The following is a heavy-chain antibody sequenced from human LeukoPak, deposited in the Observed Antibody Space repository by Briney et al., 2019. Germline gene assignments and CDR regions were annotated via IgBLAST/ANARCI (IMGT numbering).Heavy chain of an antibody. D-gene: IGHD3-16*01. Sequence: PGGSLRLSCAASGFAVSSNYMSWVRQAPGKGLEWVSVIYSGGSTYYADSVKGRFTISRDNSKNTLYLQMNSLRAEDTAVYYCARDLGRYYFDYWGQGTLVTVSS. J-gene: IGHJ4*02. V-gene: IGHV3-53*01. CDR2: IYSGGST. CDR3: ARDLGRYYFDY. CDR1: GFAVSSNY.